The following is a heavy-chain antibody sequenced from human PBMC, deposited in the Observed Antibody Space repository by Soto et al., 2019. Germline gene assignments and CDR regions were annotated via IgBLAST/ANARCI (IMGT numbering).Heavy chain of an antibody. CDR2: IYYSGST. CDR1: GGSISSYY. D-gene: IGHD1-26*01. J-gene: IGHJ2*01. V-gene: IGHV4-59*08. Sequence: SETLSLTCTVSGGSISSYYWSWIRQPPGKGLEWIGYIYYSGSTNYNPSLKSRVTISVDTSKNQFSLKLSSVTAADTAVYYCARLEASGSYYWYFDLWGRGTLVTVSS. CDR3: ARLEASGSYYWYFDL.